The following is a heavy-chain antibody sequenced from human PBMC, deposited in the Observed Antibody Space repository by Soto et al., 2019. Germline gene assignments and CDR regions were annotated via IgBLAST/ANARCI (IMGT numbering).Heavy chain of an antibody. CDR2: IYYSGST. V-gene: IGHV4-39*01. D-gene: IGHD3-22*01. J-gene: IGHJ4*02. Sequence: SETLSLTCTVSGGSISSSSYYWGWIRQPPGKGLEWIGSIYYSGSTYYNLSLKSRVTISVDTSKNQFSLNLSSVTAADTAVYYCARLGDYYQAFDYWGQGTLVTVPS. CDR3: ARLGDYYQAFDY. CDR1: GGSISSSSYY.